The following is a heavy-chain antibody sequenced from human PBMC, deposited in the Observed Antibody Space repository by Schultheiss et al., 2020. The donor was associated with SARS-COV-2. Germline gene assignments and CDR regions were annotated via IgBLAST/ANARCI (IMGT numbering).Heavy chain of an antibody. D-gene: IGHD5-18*01. J-gene: IGHJ4*02. CDR2: ISSSSSYI. V-gene: IGHV3-21*05. Sequence: GGSLRLSCAASGFTFSSYEMNWVRHAPGKGLEWVSYISSSSSYIYYADSVKGRFTISRDNAKNSLYLQMNSLRAEDTAVYYCARTPGVIRDYSYGPTDYWGQGTLVTVSS. CDR3: ARTPGVIRDYSYGPTDY. CDR1: GFTFSSYE.